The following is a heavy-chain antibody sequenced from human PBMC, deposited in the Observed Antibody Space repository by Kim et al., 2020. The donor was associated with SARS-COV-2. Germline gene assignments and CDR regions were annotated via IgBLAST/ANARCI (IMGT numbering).Heavy chain of an antibody. D-gene: IGHD3-9*01. CDR1: GFTFSSYA. J-gene: IGHJ4*02. V-gene: IGHV3-30-3*01. CDR2: ISYDGSNK. CDR3: ARGAGRYFDWLLYPMEY. Sequence: GGSLRLSCAASGFTFSSYAMHWVRQAPGKGLEWVAVISYDGSNKYYADSVKGRSTISRDNSKNTLYLQMNSLRAEDTAVYYCARGAGRYFDWLLYPMEYWGQGTLVTVSS.